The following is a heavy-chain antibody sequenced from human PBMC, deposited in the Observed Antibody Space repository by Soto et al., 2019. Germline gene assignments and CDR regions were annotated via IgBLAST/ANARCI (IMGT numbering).Heavy chain of an antibody. CDR1: GFTFSSYG. CDR3: ANEPPHSSSSTDY. V-gene: IGHV3-30*18. CDR2: ISYDGSNK. Sequence: GGSLRLSCAASGFTFSSYGMHWVRQAPGKGLEWVAVISYDGSNKYYADSVRGRFTISRDNSKNTLYLQMNSLRAEDTAVYYCANEPPHSSSSTDYWGQGTLVTVSS. D-gene: IGHD6-6*01. J-gene: IGHJ4*02.